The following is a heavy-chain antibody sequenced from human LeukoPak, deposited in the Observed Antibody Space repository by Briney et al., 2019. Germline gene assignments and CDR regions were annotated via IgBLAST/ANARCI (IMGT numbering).Heavy chain of an antibody. D-gene: IGHD2-21*02. CDR2: IIPIFGTA. CDR3: ARVGYCGGDCYSFYYYYMDV. J-gene: IGHJ6*03. CDR1: GGTFSSYA. Sequence: SVKVSCKASGGTFSSYAISWVRQAPGQGLEWMGGIIPIFGTANYAQKFQGRVTITADESTSTAYMELSSLRSEDTAVYYCARVGYCGGDCYSFYYYYMDVWGKGTTVTVSS. V-gene: IGHV1-69*13.